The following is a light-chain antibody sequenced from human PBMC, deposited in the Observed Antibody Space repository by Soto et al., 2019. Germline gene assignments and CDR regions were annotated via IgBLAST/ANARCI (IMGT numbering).Light chain of an antibody. J-gene: IGKJ2*01. V-gene: IGKV3-15*01. CDR3: QQYYNWPPYT. Sequence: EVVLTQSPATLSLSPGDRATLSCRASQSVSSNLAWYQQKPGQSPRLLIYGASTRATGVPPRFSGSRSGTEFTLTISAFQSEDFAVYYCQQYYNWPPYTFGQGTKLDFK. CDR1: QSVSSN. CDR2: GAS.